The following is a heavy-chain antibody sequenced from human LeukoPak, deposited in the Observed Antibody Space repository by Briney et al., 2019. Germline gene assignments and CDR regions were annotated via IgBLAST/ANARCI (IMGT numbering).Heavy chain of an antibody. CDR3: AREEGSWYGEDFYYYMDV. V-gene: IGHV4-4*07. D-gene: IGHD6-13*01. CDR1: GGSIDTYY. CDR2: IYTSGTA. Sequence: PSETLSLTCTVSGGSIDTYYWSWLRQPAGRGLEWIGRIYTSGTANYNPSLKSRVTMSVDTSNNQFSLRLSSVTAADTAVYFCAREEGSWYGEDFYYYMDVWGKGTTVTVSS. J-gene: IGHJ6*03.